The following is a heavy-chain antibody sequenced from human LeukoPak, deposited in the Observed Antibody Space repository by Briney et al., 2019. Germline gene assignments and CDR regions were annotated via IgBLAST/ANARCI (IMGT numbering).Heavy chain of an antibody. V-gene: IGHV1-69*06. CDR2: IIPIFGTA. Sequence: SVKVSCKASGGTFSSYAISWVRQAPGQGLEWMGGIIPIFGTANYAQKFQGRVTITADKSSTTVYMELSSLGSEDTAVYYCASPPVPQAAAITPGYFYYYMGVWGKGTTVTVSS. CDR3: ASPPVPQAAAITPGYFYYYMGV. J-gene: IGHJ6*03. CDR1: GGTFSSYA. D-gene: IGHD6-13*01.